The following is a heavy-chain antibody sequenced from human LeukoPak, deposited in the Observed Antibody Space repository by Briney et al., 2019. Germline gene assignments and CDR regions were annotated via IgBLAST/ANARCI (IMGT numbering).Heavy chain of an antibody. CDR2: SRNRAKSYTT. CDR1: GFTFSDHY. D-gene: IGHD4-17*01. Sequence: GGSLRLSCAVSGFTFSDHYMDWVRQAPGKGLEWVGRSRNRAKSYTTDYAASVKGRFTISRDDSKSTLYLQMNSLETEDTAVYYCAKPTGDYGQLSGMDVWGQGTTVTVS. J-gene: IGHJ6*02. CDR3: AKPTGDYGQLSGMDV. V-gene: IGHV3-72*01.